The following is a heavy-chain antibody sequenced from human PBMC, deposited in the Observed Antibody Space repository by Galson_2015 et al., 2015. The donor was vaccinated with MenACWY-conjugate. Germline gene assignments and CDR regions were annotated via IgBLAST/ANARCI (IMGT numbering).Heavy chain of an antibody. J-gene: IGHJ3*01. CDR3: AGGGRVYSQMM. Sequence: ETLSLTCTVSGGSVRSSNYYWTWIRQPPGKGLEWIGYTHYRGSNTYNPSLKSRVTVSLDTSRNQFSMRLNSVTAADTAVYYCAGGGRVYSQMMWGRGTMVTVSS. CDR2: THYRGSN. V-gene: IGHV4-61*01. CDR1: GGSVRSSNYY. D-gene: IGHD2-15*01.